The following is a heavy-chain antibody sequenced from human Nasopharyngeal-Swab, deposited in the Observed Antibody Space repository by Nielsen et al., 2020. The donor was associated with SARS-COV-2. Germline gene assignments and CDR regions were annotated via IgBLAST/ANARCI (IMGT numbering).Heavy chain of an antibody. CDR2: IYPGDSDT. V-gene: IGHV5-51*01. J-gene: IGHJ6*02. D-gene: IGHD1-26*01. CDR3: ARSGTYYGMDV. Sequence: GESLKISCKASGYSFASYWIGWVRQMPGRGLEWMGIIYPGDSDTRYSPSFQGQVTISVDKSINTAFLHSSSLKASDIATYYCARSGTYYGMDVWGQGTTVIVSS. CDR1: GYSFASYW.